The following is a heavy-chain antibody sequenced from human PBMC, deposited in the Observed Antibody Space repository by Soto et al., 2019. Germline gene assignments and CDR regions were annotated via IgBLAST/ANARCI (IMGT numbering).Heavy chain of an antibody. Sequence: YWMHWVRQAPGKGLEWVSRMNSDGSSTNYADSVKGRFTVSRDNAKNTLYLQMNSLRAEDTAVYYCATAEVDYWGPGTLVTVSS. V-gene: IGHV3-74*01. CDR2: MNSDGSST. CDR3: ATAEVDY. CDR1: YW. J-gene: IGHJ4*02.